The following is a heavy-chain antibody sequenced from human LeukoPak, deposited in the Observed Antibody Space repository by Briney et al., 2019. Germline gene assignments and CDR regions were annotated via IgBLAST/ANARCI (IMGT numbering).Heavy chain of an antibody. CDR2: IRFDGSNK. CDR1: GFTFSSYD. V-gene: IGHV3-30*02. J-gene: IGHJ4*02. D-gene: IGHD5-12*01. Sequence: GGSLRLSCAASGFTFSSYDMHWVRQPPGKGLEWVAFIRFDGSNKYYADSVKGRFTISRDNSKNTVYLQMNSLRAEDTAVYYCAKDYYRGYDSRLDYWGQGTLVTVSS. CDR3: AKDYYRGYDSRLDY.